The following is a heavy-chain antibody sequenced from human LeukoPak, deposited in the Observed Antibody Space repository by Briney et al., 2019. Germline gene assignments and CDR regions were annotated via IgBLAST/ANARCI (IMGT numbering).Heavy chain of an antibody. Sequence: SETLSLNCNASGGSINSDYWSWIRQPPGEGLEWLGSVYYSGSTNYHPSLTSRVTISVDTSESQFSLKLNSMTAADAAVYYCARVEYNSGWYGFDSWGQGTLVTVSS. J-gene: IGHJ4*02. D-gene: IGHD6-19*01. CDR2: VYYSGST. V-gene: IGHV4-59*01. CDR1: GGSINSDY. CDR3: ARVEYNSGWYGFDS.